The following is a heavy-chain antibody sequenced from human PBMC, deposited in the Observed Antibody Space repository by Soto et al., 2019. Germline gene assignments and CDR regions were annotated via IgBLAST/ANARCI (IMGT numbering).Heavy chain of an antibody. CDR2: IDGVGTGT. CDR1: GFTFTNYW. J-gene: IGHJ4*02. V-gene: IGHV3-74*01. CDR3: TKVFEY. Sequence: GGSLRLSCAASGFTFTNYWMHWVRQVPGKGLVWVSRIDGVGTGTSYSDSVRGRFTISRDNAENTLYLQMNSLRAEDTAVYYCTKVFEYCGQGPPVTVSS.